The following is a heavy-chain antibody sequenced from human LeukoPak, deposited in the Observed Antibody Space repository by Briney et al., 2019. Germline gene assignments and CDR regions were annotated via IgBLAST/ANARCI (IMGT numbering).Heavy chain of an antibody. CDR2: ISSNGGST. CDR3: AKGDCSSISCYGDY. CDR1: GFTFSSYA. Sequence: GGSLRLSCSASGFTFSSYAMHWVRQAPGKGLEYVSAISSNGGSTYYADSVKGRFTISRDNSKNTLYLQMSSLRAEDTAVYYCAKGDCSSISCYGDYWGQGTLVTFS. J-gene: IGHJ4*02. D-gene: IGHD2-2*01. V-gene: IGHV3-64D*09.